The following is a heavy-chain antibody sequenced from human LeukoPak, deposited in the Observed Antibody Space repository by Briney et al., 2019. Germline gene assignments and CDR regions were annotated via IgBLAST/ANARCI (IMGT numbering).Heavy chain of an antibody. CDR1: GYTFTSYG. Sequence: ASVKVSCRASGYTFTSYGINWVRQAPGQGLEWMGWISAYNGNTNYAQKFQGRVTMTTDTSTSTAYMELRSLRSDDTAVYYCARTRAAMPVGELWSWGQGTLVTVSS. J-gene: IGHJ4*02. V-gene: IGHV1-18*04. CDR2: ISAYNGNT. D-gene: IGHD3-10*01. CDR3: ARTRAAMPVGELWS.